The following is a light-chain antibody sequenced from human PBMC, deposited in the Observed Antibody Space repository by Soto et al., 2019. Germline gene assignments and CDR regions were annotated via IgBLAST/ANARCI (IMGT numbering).Light chain of an antibody. CDR2: SNN. Sequence: QSVLTQPPSASGTPGQRVTISCSGSSSNIGSNTVNWYQQLPGTAPKLLIYSNNQRPSGVPDRFSGSKSGTSASLAISGLQSEDEADYYCAAWDDSLNAWEFGRGTKLTVL. CDR3: AAWDDSLNAWE. V-gene: IGLV1-44*01. CDR1: SSNIGSNT. J-gene: IGLJ3*02.